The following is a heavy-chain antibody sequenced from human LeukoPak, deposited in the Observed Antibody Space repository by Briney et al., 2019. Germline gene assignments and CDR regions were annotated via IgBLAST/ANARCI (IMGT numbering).Heavy chain of an antibody. J-gene: IGHJ6*03. Sequence: PGGSLRLSCAASGFTFSSYVMHWVRQAPGKGLEWVAIISYDGSNEYYADSVKGRFTISRDNAKNSLYLQMNSLRAEDTAVYYCARRAPNYGDTRVFYMDVWGKGTTVTVSS. CDR2: ISYDGSNE. CDR3: ARRAPNYGDTRVFYMDV. V-gene: IGHV3-30*04. CDR1: GFTFSSYV. D-gene: IGHD4-17*01.